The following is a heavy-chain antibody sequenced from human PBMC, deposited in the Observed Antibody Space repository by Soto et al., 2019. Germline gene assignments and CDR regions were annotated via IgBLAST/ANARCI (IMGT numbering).Heavy chain of an antibody. CDR3: ARDLINHPDNHYHFYYAMDV. V-gene: IGHV3-30-3*01. J-gene: IGHJ6*01. D-gene: IGHD3-10*01. CDR1: GFTFSTYP. Sequence: QVQLAESGGGVVQPGKSVRLSCAASGFTFSTYPMHWVRQAPGKGLEWLAVISFDGGNDFYADSVKGRFTISRDNSKNTLYLQMHNLRTEDTAVYYCARDLINHPDNHYHFYYAMDVWGQGTTVSVSS. CDR2: ISFDGGND.